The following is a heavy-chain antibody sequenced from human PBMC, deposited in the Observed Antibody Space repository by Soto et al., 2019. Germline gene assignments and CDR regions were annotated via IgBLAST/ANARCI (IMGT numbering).Heavy chain of an antibody. V-gene: IGHV3-23*01. Sequence: GGSLRLSCAASGFTFSNYAMSWLRQAPGKGLEWVSISGSGGNTYYADSVKGRFTISRDNSKNTLYLQMNSLRAEDTAVYYCAKDQGSTLYYFDDWGQGTLVTVSS. J-gene: IGHJ4*03. CDR2: ISGSGGNT. D-gene: IGHD2-2*01. CDR3: AKDQGSTLYYFDD. CDR1: GFTFSNYA.